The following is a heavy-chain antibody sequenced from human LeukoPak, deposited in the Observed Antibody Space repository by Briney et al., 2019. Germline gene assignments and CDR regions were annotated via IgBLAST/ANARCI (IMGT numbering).Heavy chain of an antibody. CDR1: GHSIRSAYS. D-gene: IGHD6-19*01. Sequence: PSETLSLTCNVSGHSIRSAYSWGWIRQPPGKGLEWIVSTFHSGNTYYNPSLQSRVTISVDTSKKQFSLKLSSVTAADTAVYYCARVIIAVAGTVYFDYWGQGTLVTVSS. J-gene: IGHJ4*02. V-gene: IGHV4-38-2*02. CDR2: TFHSGNT. CDR3: ARVIIAVAGTVYFDY.